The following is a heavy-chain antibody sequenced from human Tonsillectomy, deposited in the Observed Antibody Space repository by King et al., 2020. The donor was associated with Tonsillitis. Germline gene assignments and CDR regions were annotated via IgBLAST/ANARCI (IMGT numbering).Heavy chain of an antibody. D-gene: IGHD1-26*01. CDR2: ISYTGST. V-gene: IGHV4-59*01. Sequence: VQLQESGPGLVKPSETLSLTCTVSGGSINIYYWSWIRQPPGKGLEWIGYISYTGSTNYNPSLKSRVTISVDTSKNQFSLKLRSVTAADTAVYYCARGLGGSHGVWCDPWGQGTLVTVSS. CDR1: GGSINIYY. J-gene: IGHJ5*02. CDR3: ARGLGGSHGVWCDP.